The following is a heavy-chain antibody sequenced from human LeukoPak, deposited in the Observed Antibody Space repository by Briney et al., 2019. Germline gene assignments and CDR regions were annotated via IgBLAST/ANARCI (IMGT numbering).Heavy chain of an antibody. CDR3: ARNYYDFWSGHTTNWFDP. D-gene: IGHD3-3*01. CDR1: GGTFSSYA. J-gene: IGHJ5*02. V-gene: IGHV1-69*13. Sequence: ASVKVSCKASGGTFSSYAISWVRQAPGQGLEWMGGIIPIFGTANYAQKFQGRVTITAGESTSTAYMELSSLRSEDTAVYYCARNYYDFWSGHTTNWFDPWGQGTLVTVSS. CDR2: IIPIFGTA.